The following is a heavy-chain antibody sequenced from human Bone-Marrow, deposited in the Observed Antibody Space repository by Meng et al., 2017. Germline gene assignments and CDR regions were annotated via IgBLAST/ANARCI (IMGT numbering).Heavy chain of an antibody. CDR3: ARPRTMTLDY. J-gene: IGHJ4*02. Sequence: GESLKISCAASGFTFSSYAMHRVRQAPGKGLEWVAVISYDGSNKYYADSVKGRFTISRDNSKNTLYLQMNSLRAEDTAVYYCARPRTMTLDYWGQGTLVTVSS. CDR1: GFTFSSYA. D-gene: IGHD3-22*01. V-gene: IGHV3-30*01. CDR2: ISYDGSNK.